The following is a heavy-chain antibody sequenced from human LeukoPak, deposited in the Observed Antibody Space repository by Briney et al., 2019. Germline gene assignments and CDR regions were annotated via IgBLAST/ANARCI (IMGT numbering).Heavy chain of an antibody. CDR2: FYYSGST. CDR3: ARHRKAHRAVAGRYFDY. V-gene: IGHV4-59*08. CDR1: GGSISSYY. D-gene: IGHD6-19*01. Sequence: PSETLSLTCTVSGGSISSYYWSWIRQPPGKGLEWIGYFYYSGSTNYNPSLKSRVTISVDTSKNQFSLKLSSVTAADTAVYYCARHRKAHRAVAGRYFDYWGQGTLVTVSS. J-gene: IGHJ4*02.